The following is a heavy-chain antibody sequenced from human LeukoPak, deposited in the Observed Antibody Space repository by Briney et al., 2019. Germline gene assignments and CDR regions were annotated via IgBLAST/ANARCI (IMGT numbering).Heavy chain of an antibody. CDR1: GFTFSSYA. V-gene: IGHV3-23*01. CDR3: AKDQWELLGYFDY. D-gene: IGHD1-26*01. J-gene: IGHJ4*02. CDR2: ISGSGGST. Sequence: GGSLRLSCAASGFTFSSYAMSWVRQAPGKGLEWVSAISGSGGSTYYADSVKGRFTISRDNSKNTLYMQMNSLRAEDTAVYYCAKDQWELLGYFDYWGQGTLVTVSS.